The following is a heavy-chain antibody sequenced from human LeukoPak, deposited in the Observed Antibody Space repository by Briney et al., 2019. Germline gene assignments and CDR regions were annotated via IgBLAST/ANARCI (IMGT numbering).Heavy chain of an antibody. CDR3: ARGWFGELLGVDY. CDR1: GFTFSNYW. Sequence: PGGSLRPSCAASGFTFSNYWMSWVRQAPAQGLEWVANIKQDGSEKYYVDSVKGRFTISRDNAKNSLYLQMNSLRAEDTAVYYCARGWFGELLGVDYWGQGTLVTVS. J-gene: IGHJ4*02. V-gene: IGHV3-7*01. D-gene: IGHD3-10*01. CDR2: IKQDGSEK.